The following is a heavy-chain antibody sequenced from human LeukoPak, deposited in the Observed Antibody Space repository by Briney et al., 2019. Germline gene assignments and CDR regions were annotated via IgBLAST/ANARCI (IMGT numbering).Heavy chain of an antibody. J-gene: IGHJ4*02. CDR2: INHSGST. CDR3: ARTPGDTAMVPPNYFDY. V-gene: IGHV4-34*01. CDR1: GGSFSGYY. Sequence: SETLSLTCAVYGGSFSGYYWSWIRQPPGKGLEWIGEINHSGSTNYNPSLKSRVTISVDTSKNQFSLKLSSVTAADTAVYYCARTPGDTAMVPPNYFDYWGQGTLVTVSS. D-gene: IGHD5-18*01.